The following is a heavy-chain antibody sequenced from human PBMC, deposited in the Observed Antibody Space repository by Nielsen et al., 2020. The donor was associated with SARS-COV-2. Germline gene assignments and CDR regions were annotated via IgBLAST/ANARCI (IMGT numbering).Heavy chain of an antibody. D-gene: IGHD6-19*01. Sequence: GESLKISCAASGFTSSSNWMTWVRQAPGKGLEWVATINPDGSEKYYVDSVKGRFTISRENSRNTVFLQMNSLTTDDTAVYYCARGAVAGASSLDYWGQGTLVTVSS. J-gene: IGHJ4*02. V-gene: IGHV3-7*01. CDR1: GFTSSSNW. CDR2: INPDGSEK. CDR3: ARGAVAGASSLDY.